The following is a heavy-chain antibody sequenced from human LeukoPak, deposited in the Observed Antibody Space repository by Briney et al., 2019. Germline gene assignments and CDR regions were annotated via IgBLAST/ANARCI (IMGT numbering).Heavy chain of an antibody. V-gene: IGHV5-51*01. Sequence: GESLKISCTGSGYSFTSYWIGWVRQMPGKGLEWMGIIYPGDSDTRYSPSFQGQVTISADKSISTAYLQWSSLKASDTAMYYCARLILGADSSGYYELGAFDIWGQGTMVTVSS. J-gene: IGHJ3*02. CDR2: IYPGDSDT. CDR3: ARLILGADSSGYYELGAFDI. D-gene: IGHD3-22*01. CDR1: GYSFTSYW.